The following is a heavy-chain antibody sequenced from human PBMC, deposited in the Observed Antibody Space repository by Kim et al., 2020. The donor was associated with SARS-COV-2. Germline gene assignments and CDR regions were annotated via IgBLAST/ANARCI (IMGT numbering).Heavy chain of an antibody. Sequence: GGSLRLSCAASGFTFSSYWMHWVRQAPGKGLVWVSRIYSDGSGTSYADSVKGRFTISRDNAKNTLYLQMNSLRAEDTALYYCARRAVDSSGTYYFDYWGQRPLVTVSS. D-gene: IGHD3-22*01. CDR3: ARRAVDSSGTYYFDY. CDR2: IYSDGSGT. V-gene: IGHV3-74*01. J-gene: IGHJ4*02. CDR1: GFTFSSYW.